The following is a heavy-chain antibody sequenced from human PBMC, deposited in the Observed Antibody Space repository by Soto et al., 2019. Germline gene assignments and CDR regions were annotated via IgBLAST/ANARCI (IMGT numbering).Heavy chain of an antibody. D-gene: IGHD1-1*01. Sequence: DVQLVESGGGLIQPGESLRLSCSASGLTISGKKYVAWVRQAPGKGLEWVSALYDVDGSFYADSVTGRFTTSSDSSKTTVYLQMNDLRPDDTAVYYCATWHEREHAYDVWGQGTTGTVAS. V-gene: IGHV3-53*01. CDR3: ATWHEREHAYDV. CDR1: GLTISGKKY. J-gene: IGHJ3*01. CDR2: LYDVDGS.